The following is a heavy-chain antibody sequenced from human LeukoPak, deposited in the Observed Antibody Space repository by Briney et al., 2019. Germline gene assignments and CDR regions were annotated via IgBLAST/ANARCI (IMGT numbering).Heavy chain of an antibody. CDR1: GFIFVDYG. J-gene: IGHJ4*02. CDR2: FNWSGGST. CDR3: AKLGAGLLRYFDWLSLLRIFDY. Sequence: GGSLRLSCEVSGFIFVDYGMTWVRQPPGKGLEWVSSFNWSGGSTDYADSVKGRFTISRDNSKNTLYLQMNSLRAEDTAVYYCAKLGAGLLRYFDWLSLLRIFDYWGQGTLVTVSS. V-gene: IGHV3-20*04. D-gene: IGHD3-9*01.